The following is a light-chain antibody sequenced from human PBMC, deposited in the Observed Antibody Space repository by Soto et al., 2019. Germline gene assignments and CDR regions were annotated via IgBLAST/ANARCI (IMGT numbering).Light chain of an antibody. CDR2: DAS. J-gene: IGKJ5*01. CDR1: KSVSSY. CDR3: QQYSRSPPIT. V-gene: IGKV3-11*01. Sequence: EIGLTQSPATLSLSPGERAAXXXXXSKSVSSYLAWYQQKPGQAPRLLIYDASTRATGIPARFSGSGSGTDFTLTINSLEPEDFAVYYCQQYSRSPPITFGQGTRLAIK.